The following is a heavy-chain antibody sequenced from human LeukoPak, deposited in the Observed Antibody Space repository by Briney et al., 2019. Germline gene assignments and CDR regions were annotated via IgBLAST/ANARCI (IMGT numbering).Heavy chain of an antibody. Sequence: SETLSLTCTVSGGSISSYYWSWIRQPPGKGLEWIGYIYYSGSTNYNPSLKSRVTISVDTSKNQFSLKLSSVTAADTAVYYCARASDDSSGYYYAPFDYWGQGTLVTVSS. J-gene: IGHJ4*02. V-gene: IGHV4-59*01. CDR2: IYYSGST. CDR3: ARASDDSSGYYYAPFDY. D-gene: IGHD3-22*01. CDR1: GGSISSYY.